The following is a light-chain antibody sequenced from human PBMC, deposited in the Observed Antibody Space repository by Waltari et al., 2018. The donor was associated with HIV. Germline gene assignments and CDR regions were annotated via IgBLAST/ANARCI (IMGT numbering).Light chain of an antibody. CDR2: ENN. Sequence: QSVLTQPPSVSAAPGQKVTISCSGGTSNIGNNYVSLYQQPPGTAPKLPIYENNKRPSGIPDRFSGSKSGTSATLGITGLQTGDEADYYCATWDINLSAWVFGGGTKLTVL. CDR1: TSNIGNNY. V-gene: IGLV1-51*02. CDR3: ATWDINLSAWV. J-gene: IGLJ3*02.